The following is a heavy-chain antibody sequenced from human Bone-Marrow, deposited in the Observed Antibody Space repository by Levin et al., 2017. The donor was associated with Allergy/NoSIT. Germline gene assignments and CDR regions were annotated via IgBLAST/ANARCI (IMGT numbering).Heavy chain of an antibody. J-gene: IGHJ3*02. D-gene: IGHD3-10*01. CDR2: LSGSGGRT. CDR1: GITFSSYA. CDR3: ATYLSRFGELLEPSSGFDI. Sequence: PGGSLRLSCAASGITFSSYAMSWVRQAPGKGLEWVLSLSGSGGRTYYADSVKGRFTSSRDNSKYTLYLQMSSLRVEDTAVYYCATYLSRFGELLEPSSGFDIWGQGTMVTVSS. V-gene: IGHV3-23*01.